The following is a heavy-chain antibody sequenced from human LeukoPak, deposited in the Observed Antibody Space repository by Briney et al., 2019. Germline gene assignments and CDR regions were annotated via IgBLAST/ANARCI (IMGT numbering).Heavy chain of an antibody. J-gene: IGHJ3*02. CDR3: ARRYSSGWYDAFDI. CDR2: INPNSGDT. V-gene: IGHV1-2*02. Sequence: ASVKVSYKASGYTFTVYYMHWVRQAPGQGLEWMGWINPNSGDTNYAQKFQGRVTMTRDTSISTAYMELSRLRSDDTAVYYCARRYSSGWYDAFDIWGQGTMVTVSS. CDR1: GYTFTVYY. D-gene: IGHD6-19*01.